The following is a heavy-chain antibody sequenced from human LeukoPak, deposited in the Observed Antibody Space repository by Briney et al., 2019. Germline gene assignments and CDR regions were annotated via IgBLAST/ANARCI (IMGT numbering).Heavy chain of an antibody. CDR2: ISSGGTT. V-gene: IGHV3-66*01. Sequence: GGSLRLSCVVSGFTVSTYYMSWVRQAPGKGLEWVSVISSGGTTTYVDSVKGRFTISRDNSKNTLYLQMNSLGAEDTAVYYCAKNRGNYYYFDYWGQGTLVTVSS. D-gene: IGHD4-11*01. CDR3: AKNRGNYYYFDY. J-gene: IGHJ4*02. CDR1: GFTVSTYY.